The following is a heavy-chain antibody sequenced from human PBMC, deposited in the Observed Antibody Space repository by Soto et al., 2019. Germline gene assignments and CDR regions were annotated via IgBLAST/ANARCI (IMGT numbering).Heavy chain of an antibody. CDR1: GFTVSSNY. D-gene: IGHD4-17*01. CDR3: ARMTTVTFFDY. Sequence: GGSLRLSCAASGFTVSSNYMSWVRQAPGKELEWVSVIYSGGSTYYADSVKGRFTISRDNSKNTLYLQMNSLRAEDPAVYYCARMTTVTFFDYWGQGTLVTVSS. CDR2: IYSGGST. J-gene: IGHJ4*02. V-gene: IGHV3-53*01.